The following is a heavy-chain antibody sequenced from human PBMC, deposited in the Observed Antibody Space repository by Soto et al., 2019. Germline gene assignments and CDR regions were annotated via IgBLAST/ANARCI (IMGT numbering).Heavy chain of an antibody. CDR3: ARDVTAADY. CDR1: GYTFTSYA. D-gene: IGHD6-13*01. J-gene: IGHJ4*02. CDR2: INAGNGNT. V-gene: IGHV1-3*05. Sequence: QVQLLQSGAEEKKPGASVKVSCKASGYTFTSYAMHWVRQAPGQRLEWMGWINAGNGNTKYSQKLQARVTSTRDTSVGTAYMELSSLRSEDTAVYYCARDVTAADYCGQGTLVSVSS.